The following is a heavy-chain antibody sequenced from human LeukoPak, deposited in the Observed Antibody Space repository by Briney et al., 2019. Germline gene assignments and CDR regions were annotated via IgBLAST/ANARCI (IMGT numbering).Heavy chain of an antibody. CDR2: IYSGGST. J-gene: IGHJ3*02. CDR1: GFTVSSNY. V-gene: IGHV3-53*01. CDR3: ARSSHYDILTGYSEEDAFDI. Sequence: PGGSLRLSCAASGFTVSSNYMSWARQTPGKGLEWVSVIYSGGSTDYADSVKGRFTISRDNSKNTLYLQMNSLRVEDTAVYYCARSSHYDILTGYSEEDAFDIWGQGTMVTVSS. D-gene: IGHD3-9*01.